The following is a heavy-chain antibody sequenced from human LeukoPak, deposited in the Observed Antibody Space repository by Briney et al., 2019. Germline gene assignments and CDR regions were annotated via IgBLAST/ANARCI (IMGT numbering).Heavy chain of an antibody. CDR2: ISGSGDST. Sequence: PGGSLRLSCAASGFTFSSYAMSWVRQAPGEGLQCVSVISGSGDSTYYADSVKGRFTISRDNSKKTLDLQMNSLRAEDTAVYFCAKGHSDFGTGFDGWGQGTLVTVSS. V-gene: IGHV3-23*01. D-gene: IGHD4-17*01. J-gene: IGHJ4*02. CDR1: GFTFSSYA. CDR3: AKGHSDFGTGFDG.